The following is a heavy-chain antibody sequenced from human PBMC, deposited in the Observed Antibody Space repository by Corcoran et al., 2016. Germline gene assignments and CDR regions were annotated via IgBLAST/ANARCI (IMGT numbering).Heavy chain of an antibody. V-gene: IGHV5-51*01. CDR2: IYPGDSDI. D-gene: IGHD3-16*02. J-gene: IGHJ6*02. CDR3: SRHLWHDYVWGSYRYNYGMDV. Sequence: EVQLVQSGAEVKKPGESLKISCKGSGYSFNSYWIGWVRQMPGKGLEWMGIIYPGDSDIRYSPSFQGQVTISADKSISTAYLQWRSLKASDTARYYGSRHLWHDYVWGSYRYNYGMDVWGQGTTVSVSS. CDR1: GYSFNSYW.